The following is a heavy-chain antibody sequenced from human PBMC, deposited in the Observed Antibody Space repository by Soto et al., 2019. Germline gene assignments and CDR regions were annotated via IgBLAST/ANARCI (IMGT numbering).Heavy chain of an antibody. Sequence: QVQLQESGPGLVKPSQTLSLTCTVSGGSISSGGYYWSWIRQHPGKGLEWIGYIYYSGSTYYNPSLKRRVTIPVDTSNNQFSLKLSAVIAAATAVYYCARGITRVRGVIITNYYYYYMDVWGKGTTVTVSS. J-gene: IGHJ6*03. CDR1: GGSISSGGYY. D-gene: IGHD3-10*01. CDR3: ARGITRVRGVIITNYYYYYMDV. CDR2: IYYSGST. V-gene: IGHV4-31*03.